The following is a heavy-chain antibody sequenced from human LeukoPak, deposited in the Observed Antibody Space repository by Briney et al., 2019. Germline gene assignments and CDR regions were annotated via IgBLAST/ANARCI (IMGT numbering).Heavy chain of an antibody. D-gene: IGHD6-19*01. J-gene: IGHJ4*02. CDR2: FDPEDGET. Sequence: ASVKVSCKVSGYTLTELSMHWVRQAPGKGLEWMGGFDPEDGETIYAQKFQGRVTMTEDTSTDTAYMELSSLRSKDTAVYYCATSSGAVAGTTLGYWGQGTLVTVSS. CDR3: ATSSGAVAGTTLGY. V-gene: IGHV1-24*01. CDR1: GYTLTELS.